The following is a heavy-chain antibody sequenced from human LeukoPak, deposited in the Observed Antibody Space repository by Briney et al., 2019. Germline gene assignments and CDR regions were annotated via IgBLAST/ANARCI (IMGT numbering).Heavy chain of an antibody. D-gene: IGHD3-22*01. V-gene: IGHV3-23*01. CDR3: AKLRDFFDSSGQFEY. CDR2: PSVSGDGT. J-gene: IGHJ4*02. CDR1: GFTFSSYA. Sequence: GGSLRLSCAASGFTFSSYAMSCVREAPGKGRECVSAPSVSGDGTFYADSVKGRFTTSRDNSKNTLYLQMNSLRAEDTAIYYCAKLRDFFDSSGQFEYWGQGTLVSVSS.